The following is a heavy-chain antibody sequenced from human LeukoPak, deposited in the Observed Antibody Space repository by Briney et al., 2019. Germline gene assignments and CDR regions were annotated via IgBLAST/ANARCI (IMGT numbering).Heavy chain of an antibody. CDR1: GFTFSSYE. CDR2: ISSSGSTI. CDR3: ARSIWSGYKFDY. J-gene: IGHJ4*02. D-gene: IGHD3-3*01. V-gene: IGHV3-48*03. Sequence: GGSLRLSWAASGFTFSSYEMNWVRQAPGKGLEWVSYISSSGSTIYYADSVKGRFTISRDNAKNSLYLQMNSLRAEDTAVYYCARSIWSGYKFDYWGQGTLVIVSS.